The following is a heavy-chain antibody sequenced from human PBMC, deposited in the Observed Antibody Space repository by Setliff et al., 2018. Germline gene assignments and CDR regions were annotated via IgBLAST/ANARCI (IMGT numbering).Heavy chain of an antibody. CDR1: GFTFSSHG. J-gene: IGHJ6*03. CDR3: ARLALTGYDSSGYYYALDYYYYMDV. D-gene: IGHD3-22*01. V-gene: IGHV3-48*01. CDR2: ISTSSSTI. Sequence: GGSLRLSCVASGFTFSSHGMTWVRLAPGKGLEWISYISTSSSTIYYADSVKGRFTISRDNANHTLYLQMNSLRADDTAVYYCARLALTGYDSSGYYYALDYYYYMDVWGKGTTVTVS.